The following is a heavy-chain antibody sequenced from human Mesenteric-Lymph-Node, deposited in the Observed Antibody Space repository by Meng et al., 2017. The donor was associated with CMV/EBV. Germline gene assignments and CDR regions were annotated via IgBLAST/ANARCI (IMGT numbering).Heavy chain of an antibody. Sequence: LSLTCAASGFTFSSYAMHWVRQAPGKGLEWVAIISYDGSNKYYADSVKGRFTISRDNSKNTLYLQMNSLRAEDTAVYYCAKDYGSSSQGNFDYWGQGTLVTVSS. CDR1: GFTFSSYA. D-gene: IGHD6-6*01. V-gene: IGHV3-30*04. J-gene: IGHJ4*02. CDR2: ISYDGSNK. CDR3: AKDYGSSSQGNFDY.